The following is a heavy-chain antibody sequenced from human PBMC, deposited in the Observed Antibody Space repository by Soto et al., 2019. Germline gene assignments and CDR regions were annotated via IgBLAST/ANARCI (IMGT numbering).Heavy chain of an antibody. CDR1: GYTFTSYY. CDR3: ARARSEPSSGWYLDAFDI. D-gene: IGHD6-19*01. V-gene: IGHV1-46*03. CDR2: INPSGGST. J-gene: IGHJ3*02. Sequence: QVQLVQSGAEVKKPGASVKVSCKASGYTFTSYYMHWVRQAPGQGLEWMGIINPSGGSTSYAQKFHGRVTMTRDTSTSTVYMELSSLRSEDTAVYYCARARSEPSSGWYLDAFDIWGQGTMVTVSS.